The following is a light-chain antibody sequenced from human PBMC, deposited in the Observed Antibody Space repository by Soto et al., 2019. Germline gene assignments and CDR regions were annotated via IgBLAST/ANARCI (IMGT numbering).Light chain of an antibody. CDR2: SNN. V-gene: IGLV1-44*01. J-gene: IGLJ1*01. CDR1: SYNIVSST. Sequence: QSPLTQPPSASATPWHRATISCSESSYNIVSSTVNGYHQLPGTAPKLLIYSNNQRPSGVPDRFSGSKSGPSASLAISGLQSEDEADYYCGAWDDSLNGYVFGTGTKVTVL. CDR3: GAWDDSLNGYV.